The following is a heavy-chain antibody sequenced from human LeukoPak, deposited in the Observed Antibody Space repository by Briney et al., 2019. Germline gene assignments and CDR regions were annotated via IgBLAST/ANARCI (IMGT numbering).Heavy chain of an antibody. Sequence: SETLSLTCTVSGGSISSSSYYWGWIRQPPGKGLEWIGSIYYSGSTYYNPSLKSRVTISVDTSKNQFSLKLSSVTAADTGVYYCVAVVMERGGAFDIWGQGTMVTVSS. CDR2: IYYSGST. J-gene: IGHJ3*02. V-gene: IGHV4-39*07. D-gene: IGHD3-3*01. CDR3: VAVVMERGGAFDI. CDR1: GGSISSSSYY.